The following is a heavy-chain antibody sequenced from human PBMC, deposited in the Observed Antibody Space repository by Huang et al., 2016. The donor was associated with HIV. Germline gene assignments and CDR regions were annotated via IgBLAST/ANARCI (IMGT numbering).Heavy chain of an antibody. CDR1: GGSIGRSDSH. CDR3: ARHREGPVAYYSGWGSHLNYMDV. D-gene: IGHD3-10*01. V-gene: IGHV4-39*01. J-gene: IGHJ6*03. CDR2: IYSKGSP. Sequence: QLLLQESGPGLVQPSAALALTCAVSGGSIGRSDSHWGWRRQPPGKGVEGIGSIYSKGSPHYSPSLKSRVTIAVDTSKNLFFLNLTSMTAADTAVYYGARHREGPVAYYSGWGSHLNYMDVWGRGRTVVVSS.